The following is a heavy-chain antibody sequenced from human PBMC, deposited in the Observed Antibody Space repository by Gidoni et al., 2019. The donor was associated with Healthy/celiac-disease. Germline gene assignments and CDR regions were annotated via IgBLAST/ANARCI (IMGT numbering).Heavy chain of an antibody. CDR3: ARTWDYAGAFDI. Sequence: QVQLQESGPGLVQPSQPLSLTCAVSGGSISSGGYYWSWIRQPPGKGLEWIGYIYYSGSTYYNPSLKSRVTISVDTSKNQFSLKLSSVTAADTAVYYCARTWDYAGAFDIWGQGTMVTVSS. CDR2: IYYSGST. V-gene: IGHV4-30-4*01. J-gene: IGHJ3*02. D-gene: IGHD4-17*01. CDR1: GGSISSGGYY.